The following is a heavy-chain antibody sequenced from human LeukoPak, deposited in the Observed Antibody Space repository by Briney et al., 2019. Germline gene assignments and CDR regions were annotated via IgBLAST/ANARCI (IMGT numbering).Heavy chain of an antibody. D-gene: IGHD1-26*01. CDR3: ARENSGSYREFDY. J-gene: IGHJ4*02. Sequence: PSETLSLTCTVSGGSISSYYWSWIRQPAGKGLEWIGRIYTSGSTNYNASLKSRVSMSVDTSKNQFSLKLSSVTAADTAVFYCARENSGSYREFDYWGQGTLVAVSS. CDR1: GGSISSYY. V-gene: IGHV4-4*07. CDR2: IYTSGST.